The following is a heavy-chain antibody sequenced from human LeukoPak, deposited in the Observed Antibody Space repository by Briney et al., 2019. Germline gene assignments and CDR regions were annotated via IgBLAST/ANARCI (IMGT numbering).Heavy chain of an antibody. D-gene: IGHD3-10*01. CDR3: ARGEEDYYKF. Sequence: ASETLSLTCTVSGGSISSYYWSWIRQPPGKGLEWLGYIYYSGSTNYNPSLKSRVTISVDTSKNHFSLKLSSVAAADTAVYYCARGEEDYYKFWGQGTLVTVSS. CDR1: GGSISSYY. J-gene: IGHJ4*02. CDR2: IYYSGST. V-gene: IGHV4-59*01.